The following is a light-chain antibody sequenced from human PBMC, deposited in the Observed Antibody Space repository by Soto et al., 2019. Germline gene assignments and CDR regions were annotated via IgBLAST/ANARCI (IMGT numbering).Light chain of an antibody. CDR2: DAS. J-gene: IGKJ5*01. CDR3: QHRGT. CDR1: QSVSNY. V-gene: IGKV3-11*01. Sequence: EIVLTQSPATLSLSPGERATLSCRASQSVSNYLGWYQQKPGQAPRLLIYDASNRATGIPARFSGSGSGTDFTLTISSLEPEDFAVYYYQHRGTFGQGTRLEIK.